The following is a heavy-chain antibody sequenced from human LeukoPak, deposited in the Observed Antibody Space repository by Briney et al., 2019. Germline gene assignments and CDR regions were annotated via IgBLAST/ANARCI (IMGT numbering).Heavy chain of an antibody. CDR2: IYHSGST. D-gene: IGHD3-10*01. CDR3: ASVKYGSGNYLDY. Sequence: SETLSLTCAVSGGSISSSNWWSWVRQPPGKGLEWIGEIYHSGSTNYNPSLKSRVTISVDKSKNQFSLKLSSVTAADTAVYYCASVKYGSGNYLDYWGQGTPVTVSS. J-gene: IGHJ4*02. CDR1: GGSISSSNW. V-gene: IGHV4-4*02.